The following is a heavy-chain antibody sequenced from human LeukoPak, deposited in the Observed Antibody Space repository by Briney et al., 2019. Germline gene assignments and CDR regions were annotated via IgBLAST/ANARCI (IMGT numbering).Heavy chain of an antibody. Sequence: GRSLRLSCAASGFTFSSYGMHWVRQAPGKGLEWVAVISYDGSNKYYADSVKGRFTISRDNSKNTLYLQMNSLRAEDTAVYYCARGRLPTGYSSLDYWGQGTLVTVSS. CDR1: GFTFSSYG. J-gene: IGHJ4*02. D-gene: IGHD3-9*01. CDR3: ARGRLPTGYSSLDY. V-gene: IGHV3-30*03. CDR2: ISYDGSNK.